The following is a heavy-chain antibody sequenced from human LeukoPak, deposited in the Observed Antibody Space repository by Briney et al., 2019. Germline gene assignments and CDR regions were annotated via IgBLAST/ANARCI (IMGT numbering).Heavy chain of an antibody. CDR1: GYSISSGYY. CDR2: IYHSGSS. V-gene: IGHV4-38-2*02. CDR3: ARDSSKIPFDY. D-gene: IGHD2-2*01. Sequence: SETLSLTCSVSGYSISSGYYWGWIRQPPGKGLEWIGSIYHSGSSYNNPSLKSRVTISVDKSKNQFSLKLSSVTAADTAVYYCARDSSKIPFDYWGQGTLVTVSS. J-gene: IGHJ4*02.